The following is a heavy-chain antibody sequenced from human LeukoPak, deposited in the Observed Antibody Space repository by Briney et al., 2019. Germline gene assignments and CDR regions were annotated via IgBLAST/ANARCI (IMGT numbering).Heavy chain of an antibody. CDR3: VKEGVYSGSSLYYFDF. D-gene: IGHD1-26*01. CDR2: IWYDGSNK. V-gene: IGHV3-33*06. J-gene: IGHJ4*02. CDR1: GFTLSSYG. Sequence: PGGSLRLSCAASGFTLSSYGMHWVRQAPGKGLERVAVIWYDGSNKYYADSVKGRFTISRDNSKNTLYLQMNSLRAEETAVYYCVKEGVYSGSSLYYFDFWGEGTLVTVSS.